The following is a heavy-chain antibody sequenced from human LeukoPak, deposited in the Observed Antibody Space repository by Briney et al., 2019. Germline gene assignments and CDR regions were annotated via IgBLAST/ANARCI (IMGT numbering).Heavy chain of an antibody. CDR3: ARDAGYCSSTSCYVGMDV. J-gene: IGHJ6*02. D-gene: IGHD2-2*03. Sequence: GGSLRLSCAASGFTFSSYSMNWVRQAPGKGLEWVSSISSSSSYIYYADSVKGRFTISRDNAKNSLYLQMNSLRAEDTAVYYCARDAGYCSSTSCYVGMDVWGQGTTVTVSS. CDR2: ISSSSSYI. CDR1: GFTFSSYS. V-gene: IGHV3-21*01.